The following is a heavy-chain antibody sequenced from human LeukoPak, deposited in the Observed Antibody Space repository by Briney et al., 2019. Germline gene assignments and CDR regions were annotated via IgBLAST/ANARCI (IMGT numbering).Heavy chain of an antibody. CDR1: GGSISSSNW. Sequence: SETLSLTCAVSGGSISSSNWWSWVRQPPGKGLEWIGEISHSGSTNYNPSLKSRVTISVDKSKNQFSLKLSSVTAADTAVYNCAREGRYYGSGRYYYYYMDVWGKGTTVTVSS. CDR3: AREGRYYGSGRYYYYYMDV. J-gene: IGHJ6*03. V-gene: IGHV4-4*02. D-gene: IGHD3-10*01. CDR2: ISHSGST.